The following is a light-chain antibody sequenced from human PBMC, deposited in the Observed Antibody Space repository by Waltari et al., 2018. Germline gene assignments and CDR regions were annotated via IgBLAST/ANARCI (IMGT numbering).Light chain of an antibody. Sequence: QSILTQPTSVSGAPGQRVTIPCTGSSPNLGAGPYVHLYPAFPGTAPKLRIYGNNNRPSGVPDRFSGSKSGSSASLAINGLQAEDEADYYCQSFDSNVRGGVVFGGGTKVTVL. J-gene: IGLJ3*02. CDR1: SPNLGAGPY. V-gene: IGLV1-40*01. CDR3: QSFDSNVRGGVV. CDR2: GNN.